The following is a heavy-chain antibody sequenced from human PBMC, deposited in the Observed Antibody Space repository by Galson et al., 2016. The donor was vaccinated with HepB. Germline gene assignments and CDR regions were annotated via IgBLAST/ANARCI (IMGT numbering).Heavy chain of an antibody. J-gene: IGHJ6*02. CDR3: ARGSYYYIKHGMDV. CDR2: ISYDGSKK. Sequence: SLRLSCAASAFTFSSHAMHWVRKAPGKGLEWVAYISYDGSKKDYTDSVKGRFAISRDNAKNTLYLQMNSLRAEDMGVYYCARGSYYYIKHGMDVWGQGTTVTVSS. D-gene: IGHD3-10*01. V-gene: IGHV3-30*09. CDR1: AFTFSSHA.